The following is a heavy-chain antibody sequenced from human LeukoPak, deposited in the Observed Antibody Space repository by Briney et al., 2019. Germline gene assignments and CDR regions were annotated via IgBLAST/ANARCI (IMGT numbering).Heavy chain of an antibody. CDR2: ISSSSSYI. J-gene: IGHJ3*02. V-gene: IGHV3-21*01. CDR1: GFTFSSYS. CDR3: AREPPVGAAARAFDI. Sequence: PGGSLRLSCAASGFTFSSYSMNWVRQAPGKGLEWVSSISSSSSYIYYADSVKGRFTISRDNAKNSLYLRMNSLRAEDTAVYYCAREPPVGAAARAFDIWGQGTMVTVSS. D-gene: IGHD6-13*01.